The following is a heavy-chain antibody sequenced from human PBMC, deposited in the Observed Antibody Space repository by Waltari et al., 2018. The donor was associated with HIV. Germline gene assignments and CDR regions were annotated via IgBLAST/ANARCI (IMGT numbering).Heavy chain of an antibody. V-gene: IGHV3-74*01. D-gene: IGHD2-21*02. J-gene: IGHJ4*02. CDR3: VRGCGGDGWLPDY. CDR1: GFTFGTSW. Sequence: EVQLVESGGGLVQPGGSLRLSCATSGFTFGTSWMLWVRQTPGKGLVWVSLVSGGGSRAKYAETLKGRFTISRDNAKDTLYLQMNSLRADDTAVYYCVRGCGGDGWLPDYWGQGTLVTVSS. CDR2: VSGGGSRA.